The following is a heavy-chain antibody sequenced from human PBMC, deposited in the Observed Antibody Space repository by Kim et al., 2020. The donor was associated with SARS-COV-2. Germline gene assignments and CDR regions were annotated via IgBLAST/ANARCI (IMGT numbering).Heavy chain of an antibody. CDR1: GGSISSYY. J-gene: IGHJ6*02. D-gene: IGHD6-19*01. V-gene: IGHV4-59*01. CDR3: ARGWSSGWYRTTTGMDV. Sequence: SETLSLTCTVSGGSISSYYWSWIRQPPGKGLEWIGYIYYSGSTNYNPSLKSRVTISVDTSKNQFSLKLSSVTAADTAVYYCARGWSSGWYRTTTGMDVWGQGTTVTVSS. CDR2: IYYSGST.